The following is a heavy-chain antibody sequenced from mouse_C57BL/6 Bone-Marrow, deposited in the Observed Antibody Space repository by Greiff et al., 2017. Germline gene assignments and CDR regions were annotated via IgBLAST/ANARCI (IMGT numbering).Heavy chain of an antibody. CDR3: ARQFITTVVEYFDV. V-gene: IGHV1-75*01. Sequence: VKLMESGPELVKPGASVKISCKASGYTFTDYYINWVKQSPGQGLEWIGWIFPGSGSTYYTEKFKGKATLTVDKSSSTAYMLLSSLTSEDSAVYFCARQFITTVVEYFDVWGTGTTVTVSS. CDR1: GYTFTDYY. CDR2: IFPGSGST. J-gene: IGHJ1*03. D-gene: IGHD1-1*01.